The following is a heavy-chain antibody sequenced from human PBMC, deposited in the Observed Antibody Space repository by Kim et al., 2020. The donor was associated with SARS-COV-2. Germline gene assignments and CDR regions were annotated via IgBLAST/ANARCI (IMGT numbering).Heavy chain of an antibody. Sequence: GGSLRLSCAASGFTFSSYEMNWVRQAPGKGLEWVSYISSSGSTIYYADSVKGRFTISRDNAKNSLYLQMNSLRAEDTAVYYCARGELEYCDGDCYPPWGSYYKSVDVWGEGTTGNVST. J-gene: IGHJ6*04. CDR1: GFTFSSYE. CDR2: ISSSGSTI. CDR3: ARGELEYCDGDCYPPWGSYYKSVDV. V-gene: IGHV3-48*03. D-gene: IGHD2-21*02.